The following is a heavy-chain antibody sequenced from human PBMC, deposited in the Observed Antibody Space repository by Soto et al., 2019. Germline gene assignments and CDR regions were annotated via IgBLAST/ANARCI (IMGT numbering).Heavy chain of an antibody. D-gene: IGHD2-15*01. J-gene: IGHJ4*02. CDR1: GFTFSSYA. CDR2: ISGSGGST. Sequence: GGSLRLSCAASGFTFSSYAMSWVRQAPGKGLEWVSAISGSGGSTYYADSVKGRFTISRDNSKNTLYLQMNSLRAEDTAVYYCAKDHYHCSGGSCYQTNNFDYWGQGTLVTVSS. V-gene: IGHV3-23*01. CDR3: AKDHYHCSGGSCYQTNNFDY.